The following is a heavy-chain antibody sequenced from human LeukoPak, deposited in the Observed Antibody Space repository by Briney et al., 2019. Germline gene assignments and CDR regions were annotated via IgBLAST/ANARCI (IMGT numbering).Heavy chain of an antibody. CDR1: GYTFTSYG. D-gene: IGHD2-2*01. CDR2: ISAYNGNT. CDR3: ARGYCSSTSCTCPSDY. J-gene: IGHJ4*02. Sequence: ASVKVSCKASGYTFTSYGISWVRQAPGQGLEWMGWISAYNGNTNYAQKLQGRVTMTTDTSTSTAYMELRSLRSDDTAVYYCARGYCSSTSCTCPSDYWGQGTLVTVSS. V-gene: IGHV1-18*01.